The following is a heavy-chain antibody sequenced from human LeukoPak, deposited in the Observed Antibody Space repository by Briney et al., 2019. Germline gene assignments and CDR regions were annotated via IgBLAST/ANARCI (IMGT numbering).Heavy chain of an antibody. J-gene: IGHJ5*02. D-gene: IGHD2-2*01. CDR1: GGSISSSSYY. CDR3: ARVGSTRGGAWFDP. V-gene: IGHV4-39*07. Sequence: PSETLSLTCTVSGGSISSSSYYWGWIRQPPGKGLEWIGSMHYSGSTYYNPFLKSRVTISVDTSKNQFSLKLSSVTAADTAVYYCARVGSTRGGAWFDPWGQGTLVTVSS. CDR2: MHYSGST.